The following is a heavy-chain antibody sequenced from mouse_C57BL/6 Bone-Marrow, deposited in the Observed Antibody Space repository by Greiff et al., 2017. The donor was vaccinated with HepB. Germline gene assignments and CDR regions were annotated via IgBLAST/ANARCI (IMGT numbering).Heavy chain of an antibody. CDR2: INPNNGGT. CDR1: GYTFTDYN. V-gene: IGHV1-18*01. J-gene: IGHJ2*01. CDR3: ARGSDGNYVNYFDY. Sequence: VQLQQSGPELVKPGASVKIPCKASGYTFTDYNMDWVKQSHGKSLEWIGDINPNNGGTIYNQKFKGKATLTVDKSSSTAYMELRSLTSEDTAVYYCARGSDGNYVNYFDYWGQGTTLTVSS. D-gene: IGHD2-1*01.